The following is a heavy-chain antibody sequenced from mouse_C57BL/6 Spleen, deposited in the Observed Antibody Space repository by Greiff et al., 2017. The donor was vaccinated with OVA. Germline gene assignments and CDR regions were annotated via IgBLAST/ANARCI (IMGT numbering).Heavy chain of an antibody. J-gene: IGHJ1*03. V-gene: IGHV1-9*01. CDR3: AREPLTVSSYEGYFDV. D-gene: IGHD1-1*01. CDR2: ILPGSGST. CDR1: GYTFTGYW. Sequence: VQLQQSGAELMKPGASVKLSCKATGYTFTGYWIAWVKQRPGHGLEWIGEILPGSGSTNYNEKFKGKATFTADTSSNTAYMQLSSLTTEDSAIYYWAREPLTVSSYEGYFDVWGTGTTVTVSS.